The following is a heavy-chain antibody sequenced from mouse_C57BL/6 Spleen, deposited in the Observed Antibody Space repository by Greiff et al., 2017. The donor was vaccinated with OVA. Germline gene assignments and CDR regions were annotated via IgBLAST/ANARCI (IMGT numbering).Heavy chain of an antibody. CDR1: GYTFTSYW. J-gene: IGHJ3*01. D-gene: IGHD2-1*01. Sequence: VQLQQPGAELVRPGSSVKLSCKASGYTFTSYWMDWVKPRPGQGLDWIGNIYPSDSETHYNQKSKDKATLTVDKSSSTAYMQLSSLTSEDSAVYYCAREGIYYGKRAWFAYWGQGTLVTVSA. V-gene: IGHV1-61*01. CDR3: AREGIYYGKRAWFAY. CDR2: IYPSDSET.